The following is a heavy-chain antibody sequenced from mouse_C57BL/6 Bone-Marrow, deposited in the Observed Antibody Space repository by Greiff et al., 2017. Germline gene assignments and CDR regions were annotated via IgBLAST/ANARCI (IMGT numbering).Heavy chain of an antibody. V-gene: IGHV1-81*01. CDR2: IYPRSGNT. D-gene: IGHD2-5*01. CDR1: GYTFTSYG. J-gene: IGHJ2*01. Sequence: VQLQQSGAELARPGASVKLSCKASGYTFTSYGISWVKQRTGQGLEWIGEIYPRSGNTYYNEKFKGKATLTADKYSSTAYMELRSLTSEDSAVYFCARDYYSNYFDYGGRGTTLTVSS. CDR3: ARDYYSNYFDY.